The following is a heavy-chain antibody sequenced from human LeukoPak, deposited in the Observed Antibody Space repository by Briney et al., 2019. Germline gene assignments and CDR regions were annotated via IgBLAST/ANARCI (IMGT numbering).Heavy chain of an antibody. Sequence: SGTLSLTCAVSGGSISSSNWWSWVRQPPGKGLEWIGEIYHSGSTNYNPSLKSRVTISVDKSKNQFFLKLSSVTAADTAVYYCARMGIVVVPAAFDWGQGTLVTVSS. CDR3: ARMGIVVVPAAFD. D-gene: IGHD2-2*03. CDR1: GGSISSSNW. J-gene: IGHJ4*02. V-gene: IGHV4-4*02. CDR2: IYHSGST.